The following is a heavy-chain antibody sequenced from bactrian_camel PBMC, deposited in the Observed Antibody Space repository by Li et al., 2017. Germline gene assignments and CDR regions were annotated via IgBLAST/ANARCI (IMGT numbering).Heavy chain of an antibody. D-gene: IGHD6*01. V-gene: IGHV3S40*01. J-gene: IGHJ7*01. Sequence: DVQLVESGGGLVQPGGSLRLSCAASRFTFSTHDMSWVRQAPGKGLEWVSTVNSGGSSTYYADSVKGRFTISRDNAKNTLYLQLNTLKTEDMAMYYCAKQDGSWYRDGVDYWGKGTQVTVS. CDR1: RFTFSTHD. CDR2: VNSGGSST.